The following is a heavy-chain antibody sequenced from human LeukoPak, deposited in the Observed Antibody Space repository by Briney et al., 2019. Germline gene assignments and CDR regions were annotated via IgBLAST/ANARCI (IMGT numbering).Heavy chain of an antibody. Sequence: SETLSLTCAVYGGSFSGYYWSWIRQPPGEGLEWIGEINHSGSTNYNPSLKSRVTISVDTSKNQFSLKLSSVTAADTAVYYCARGITMVRGPPYNWFDPWGQGTLVTVSS. CDR2: INHSGST. D-gene: IGHD3-10*01. CDR1: GGSFSGYY. CDR3: ARGITMVRGPPYNWFDP. J-gene: IGHJ5*02. V-gene: IGHV4-34*01.